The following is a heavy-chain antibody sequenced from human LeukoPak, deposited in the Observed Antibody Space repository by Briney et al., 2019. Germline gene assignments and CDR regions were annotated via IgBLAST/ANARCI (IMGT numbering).Heavy chain of an antibody. CDR1: GFSFISYG. V-gene: IGHV3-30*18. CDR2: ISDDGRNK. D-gene: IGHD4-17*01. J-gene: IGHJ4*02. Sequence: PGRFLRLSCAASGFSFISYGMHWVRQAPGKGLEWVGVISDDGRNKKYADSVKGRFTISRDNSKDTLYLQMNSLRDEDTAVYYCAKRPSDYGDYVTYFDYWGQGTLVTVSS. CDR3: AKRPSDYGDYVTYFDY.